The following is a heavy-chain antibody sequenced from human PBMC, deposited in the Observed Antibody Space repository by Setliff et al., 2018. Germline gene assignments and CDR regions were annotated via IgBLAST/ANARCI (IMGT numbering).Heavy chain of an antibody. V-gene: IGHV4-61*02. D-gene: IGHD3-9*01. CDR2: LHTSGST. J-gene: IGHJ4*02. CDR3: AGTPARGTTWLSPFDY. Sequence: PSETLSLTCAVSGGSISSGSYYWSWIRQPAGKGLEWVGRLHTSGSTNYNPSLKSRVTISVDTSRNQFSLKLSSLTAADTALYSCAGTPARGTTWLSPFDYWGQGIQVTVSS. CDR1: GGSISSGSYY.